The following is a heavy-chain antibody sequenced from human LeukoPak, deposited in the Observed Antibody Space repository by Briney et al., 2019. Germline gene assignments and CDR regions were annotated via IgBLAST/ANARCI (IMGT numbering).Heavy chain of an antibody. Sequence: PRGSLRLSCAASGFTVSSKYMSSVRQTPGKGLQWVALIYSSGDTYTADSVKGRFTISRDNSENTLYLQMDSLRAEDTAVYYCATGYYFGSGSYGYLDYWGQGTLVTVSS. CDR2: IYSSGDT. CDR3: ATGYYFGSGSYGYLDY. V-gene: IGHV3-53*01. CDR1: GFTVSSKY. J-gene: IGHJ4*02. D-gene: IGHD3-10*01.